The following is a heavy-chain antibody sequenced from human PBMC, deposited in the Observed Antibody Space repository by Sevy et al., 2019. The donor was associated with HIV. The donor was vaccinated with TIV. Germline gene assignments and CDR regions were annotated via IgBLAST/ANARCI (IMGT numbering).Heavy chain of an antibody. CDR1: GFTFSDYY. CDR3: AGVATNAQTPHFDY. Sequence: GGSLRLSCAASGFTFSDYYMSWIRQAPGKGLEWVSYISGSGSTIYYPDSVKGRFIISRDNAKYSLFLQMNSLRAEDTAVYYCAGVATNAQTPHFDYWGQGTLVTVSS. D-gene: IGHD5-12*01. V-gene: IGHV3-11*01. CDR2: ISGSGSTI. J-gene: IGHJ4*02.